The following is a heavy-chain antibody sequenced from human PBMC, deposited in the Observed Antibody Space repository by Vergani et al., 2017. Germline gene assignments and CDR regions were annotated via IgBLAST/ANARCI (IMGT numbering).Heavy chain of an antibody. J-gene: IGHJ2*01. Sequence: QVQLVQSGAEVKKPGASVKVSCKASGYTFTGYYMHWVRQAPGQGLEWVGRINPNSGGTNYAQKFQGRVTMTRDTSVSTAYMELSRLRSDDTAVYYWAGNRITIFGVDYWYFDLWGRGTLVTVSS. CDR2: INPNSGGT. V-gene: IGHV1-2*06. CDR1: GYTFTGYY. D-gene: IGHD3-3*01. CDR3: AGNRITIFGVDYWYFDL.